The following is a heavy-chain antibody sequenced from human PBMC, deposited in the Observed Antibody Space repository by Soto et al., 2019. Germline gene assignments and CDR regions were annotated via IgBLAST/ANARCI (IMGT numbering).Heavy chain of an antibody. V-gene: IGHV3-33*01. CDR1: GFTFSSYG. CDR3: AREARGPYFDWAYRASWFDP. CDR2: IWNDGSNK. Sequence: GGSLRLSCAASGFTFSSYGMHWVRQAPGKGLEWVAVIWNDGSNKYYADSVKGRFTISRDNSKNTQYLQMNSLRAEDTAVYYCAREARGPYFDWAYRASWFDPWGQGTLVTVSS. J-gene: IGHJ5*02. D-gene: IGHD3-9*01.